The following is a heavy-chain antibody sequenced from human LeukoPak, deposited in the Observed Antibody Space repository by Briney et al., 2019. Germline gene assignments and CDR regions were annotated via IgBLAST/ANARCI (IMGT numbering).Heavy chain of an antibody. CDR3: ARGGTIFPPATYYFDY. V-gene: IGHV4-59*01. CDR1: GDSISSYY. CDR2: IYYSGST. Sequence: SETLSLTCTVSGDSISSYYWSWIRQPPGKGLEWIGCIYYSGSTDYNPSLKSRVTISVDTSKNQFSLKLSSVTAADTAVYYCARGGTIFPPATYYFDYWGQGTLVTVSS. D-gene: IGHD3-9*01. J-gene: IGHJ4*02.